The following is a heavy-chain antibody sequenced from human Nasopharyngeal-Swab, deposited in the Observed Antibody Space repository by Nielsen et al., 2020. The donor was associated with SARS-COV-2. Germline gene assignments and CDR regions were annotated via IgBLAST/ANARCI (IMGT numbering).Heavy chain of an antibody. CDR2: IYYSGCT. CDR1: GGSISSYY. V-gene: IGHV4-59*13. Sequence: SETLSLTCTVSGGSISSYYWSWIRQPPGKGLEWIGYIYYSGCTNYNPSLKSRVTISVDTSKNQFSLKLSSVTAADTAVYYCARGRIAARSATGYFQHWGQGTLVTVSS. D-gene: IGHD6-25*01. J-gene: IGHJ1*01. CDR3: ARGRIAARSATGYFQH.